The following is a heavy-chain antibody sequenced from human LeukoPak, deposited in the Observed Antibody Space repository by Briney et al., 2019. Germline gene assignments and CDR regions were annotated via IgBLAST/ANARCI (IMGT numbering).Heavy chain of an antibody. CDR1: GVSISSYY. Sequence: SETLSLTCTVSGVSISSYYWSWLRQPPGKGLEWIGYIYYSGSTNYNPSLKSRVTISVDTSKNQFSLKLSSVTAADTAVYYCARHRAYYYDSSGYPTTDWYFDLWGRGTLVTVSS. V-gene: IGHV4-59*08. D-gene: IGHD3-22*01. CDR3: ARHRAYYYDSSGYPTTDWYFDL. J-gene: IGHJ2*01. CDR2: IYYSGST.